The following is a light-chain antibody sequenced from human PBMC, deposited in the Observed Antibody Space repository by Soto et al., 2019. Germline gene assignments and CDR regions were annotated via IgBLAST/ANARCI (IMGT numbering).Light chain of an antibody. V-gene: IGLV2-11*01. CDR3: CSYAASYTLI. J-gene: IGLJ2*01. CDR1: SSDVGGYNY. Sequence: QSVLTQPRSVSGSPGQSVTISCTGTSSDVGGYNYVSWYQQHPGKAPKLMIYDVSKRPSGVPDRFFGSKSGNTASLTISGLQAEDEADYYCCSYAASYTLIFGGGTKVTVL. CDR2: DVS.